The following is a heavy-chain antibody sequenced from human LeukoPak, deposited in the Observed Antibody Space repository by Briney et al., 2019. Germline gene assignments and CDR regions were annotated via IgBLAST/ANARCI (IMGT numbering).Heavy chain of an antibody. V-gene: IGHV1-69*05. CDR3: AREYGGYSSSSGGYFYYMDV. CDR2: IIPIFGKA. J-gene: IGHJ6*03. CDR1: GGTFTIYA. D-gene: IGHD6-6*01. Sequence: GASEKVSCKASGGTFTIYAISWVRQAPGQGLEWMGRIIPIFGKAIYTQNFQGRVTISTDESTSTAYMEVSSLTYEDTAVYYCAREYGGYSSSSGGYFYYMDVWGQGTPVTVSS.